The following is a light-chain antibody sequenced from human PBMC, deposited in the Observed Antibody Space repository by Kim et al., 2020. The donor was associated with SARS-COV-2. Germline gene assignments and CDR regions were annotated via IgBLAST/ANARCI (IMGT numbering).Light chain of an antibody. J-gene: IGKJ4*01. CDR2: GAS. CDR3: QQFDTSALT. Sequence: EIVLTQSPGTLSLSPGERATLSCRASQSLSSSYLAWYQHKPGQAPRLLIYGASSRATGIPDRFSGSGSGTDFTLTISRLDPEDFAVYYCQQFDTSALTFGVGTKVDIK. V-gene: IGKV3-20*01. CDR1: QSLSSSY.